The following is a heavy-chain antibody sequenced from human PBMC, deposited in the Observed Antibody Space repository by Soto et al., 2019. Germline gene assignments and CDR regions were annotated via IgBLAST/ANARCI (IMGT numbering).Heavy chain of an antibody. V-gene: IGHV3-30*18. J-gene: IGHJ4*02. Sequence: PGGSLRLSCAASGFTFSSYGMHWVRQAPGKGLEWVAVISYGGSNKYYADSVKGRFTISRDNSKNTLYLQMNSLRAEDTAVYYCAKAGIAGEFFDYWGQGTLVTVSS. CDR2: ISYGGSNK. D-gene: IGHD6-13*01. CDR1: GFTFSSYG. CDR3: AKAGIAGEFFDY.